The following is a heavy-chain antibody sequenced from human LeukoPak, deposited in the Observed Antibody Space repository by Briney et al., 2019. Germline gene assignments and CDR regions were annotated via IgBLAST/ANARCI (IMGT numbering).Heavy chain of an antibody. Sequence: GGSLRLSCAASGFTFSSYAMHWVRQAPGKGLEWVAVISYDGSNKYYTDSVKGRFTISRDNSKNTLYLQMNSLRAEDTAVYYCAREGGFCTVTSCYMDYWGQGTLVTVSS. CDR2: ISYDGSNK. V-gene: IGHV3-30-3*01. CDR1: GFTFSSYA. D-gene: IGHD2-2*02. CDR3: AREGGFCTVTSCYMDY. J-gene: IGHJ4*02.